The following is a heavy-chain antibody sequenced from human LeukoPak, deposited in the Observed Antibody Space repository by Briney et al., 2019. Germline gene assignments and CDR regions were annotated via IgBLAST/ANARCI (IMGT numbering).Heavy chain of an antibody. D-gene: IGHD3-16*01. J-gene: IGHJ4*02. CDR2: INSDGSST. Sequence: GGSLRLSCAASGFTFSSYAMSWVRQAPGKGLVWVSRINSDGSSTSYADSVRGRFSISRDNAKNTLYLQMNSLRAEDTAVYYCARGTGHPLGYWGQGTLVTVSS. CDR3: ARGTGHPLGY. CDR1: GFTFSSYA. V-gene: IGHV3-74*01.